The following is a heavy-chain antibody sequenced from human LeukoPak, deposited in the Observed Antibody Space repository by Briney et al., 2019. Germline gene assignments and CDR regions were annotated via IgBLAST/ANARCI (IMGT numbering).Heavy chain of an antibody. CDR2: IYNSGST. D-gene: IGHD6-13*01. V-gene: IGHV4-59*01. J-gene: IGHJ6*03. CDR3: ARVGQQQLEDMDV. CDR1: GGSISSYY. Sequence: PSETLSLTCTVSGGSISSYYWSWIRQPPGKGLEWIGYIYNSGSTNYNPSLKSRVTISADTSKNQFSLKLSSVTAADTAVYYCARVGQQQLEDMDVWGKGTTVTVSS.